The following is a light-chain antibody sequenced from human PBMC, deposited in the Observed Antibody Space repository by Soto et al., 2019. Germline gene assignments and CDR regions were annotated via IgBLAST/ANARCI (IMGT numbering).Light chain of an antibody. V-gene: IGLV2-14*03. Sequence: QSVLTQPASVSGSPGQSITISCAGTSSDVGGYKYVSWYQQHPGKAPKLMIYDVSNRPSGVSSRFSASKSGNTASLTISGLQAEDEAYYYCSSYTSGSTWVFGGGTKVTVL. CDR3: SSYTSGSTWV. J-gene: IGLJ3*02. CDR1: SSDVGGYKY. CDR2: DVS.